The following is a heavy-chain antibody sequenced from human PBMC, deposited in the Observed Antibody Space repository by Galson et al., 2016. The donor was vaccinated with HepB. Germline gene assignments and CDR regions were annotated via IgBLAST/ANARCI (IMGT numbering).Heavy chain of an antibody. CDR1: GFTFSSYA. V-gene: IGHV3-21*04. J-gene: IGHJ4*02. CDR2: ISSSSNYI. Sequence: SLRLSCAASGFTFSSYAMTWVRQAPGKGLEWVSSISSSSNYIYHADSVKGRFTISRDNSNNTLYLQMNSLRAEDTAVYFCARYRSGSFDNWGQGTLVTVSS. D-gene: IGHD6-19*01. CDR3: ARYRSGSFDN.